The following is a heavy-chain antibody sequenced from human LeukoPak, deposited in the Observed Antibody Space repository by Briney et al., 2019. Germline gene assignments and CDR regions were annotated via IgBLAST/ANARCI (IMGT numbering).Heavy chain of an antibody. V-gene: IGHV1-18*01. CDR1: GYTFTSYG. Sequence: ASVKVSCKTSGYTFTSYGISWVRQAPGQGLEWMGWISAYNGNTNYAQKLQGRVTMATDTSTSTAYMELRSLRSDDTAVYYCARALPFARKQQLVGTGAFDIRGQGTMVTVSS. D-gene: IGHD6-13*01. CDR2: ISAYNGNT. J-gene: IGHJ3*02. CDR3: ARALPFARKQQLVGTGAFDI.